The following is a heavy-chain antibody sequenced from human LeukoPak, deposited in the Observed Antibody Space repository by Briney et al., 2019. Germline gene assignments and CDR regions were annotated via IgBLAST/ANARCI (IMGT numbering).Heavy chain of an antibody. CDR2: IRSKAYGGTT. CDR1: GFTFGDYA. V-gene: IGHV3-49*03. J-gene: IGHJ6*02. D-gene: IGHD4-17*01. Sequence: GGSLRLSCTASGFTFGDYAMSWFRQAPGKGLEWVGFIRSKAYGGTTEYAASVKGRFTISRDDSKSIAYLQMNSLKTEDTAVYYCARERRRTVTTRYYGMDVWGQGTTVTVSS. CDR3: ARERRRTVTTRYYGMDV.